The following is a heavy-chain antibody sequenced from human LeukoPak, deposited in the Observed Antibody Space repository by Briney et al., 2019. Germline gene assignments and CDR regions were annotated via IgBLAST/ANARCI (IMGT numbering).Heavy chain of an antibody. CDR3: ARDPALLWFGELSKEAGYFDY. V-gene: IGHV4-59*13. D-gene: IGHD3-10*01. CDR2: IYYSGST. Sequence: SETLSLTCAVSGGSMISYDWSWIRQPPGKGLEWIGYIYYSGSTNYNPSLKSRVTISVDTSKNQFSLKLSSVTAADTAVYYCARDPALLWFGELSKEAGYFDYWGQGTLVTASS. CDR1: GGSMISYD. J-gene: IGHJ4*02.